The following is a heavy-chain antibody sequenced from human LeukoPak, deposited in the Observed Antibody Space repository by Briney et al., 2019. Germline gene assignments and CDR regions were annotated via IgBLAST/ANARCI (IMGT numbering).Heavy chain of an antibody. D-gene: IGHD3-22*01. V-gene: IGHV3-66*01. Sequence: GRSLRLSCAASGFTVSSNYMSWIRQAPGKGLEWVSVIYSGGSTYYADSVKGRFAISRDNSKNTLYLQMNSLRAEDTAVYYCARVGTYYYDSSGYSGYWGQGTLVTVSS. J-gene: IGHJ4*02. CDR3: ARVGTYYYDSSGYSGY. CDR1: GFTVSSNY. CDR2: IYSGGST.